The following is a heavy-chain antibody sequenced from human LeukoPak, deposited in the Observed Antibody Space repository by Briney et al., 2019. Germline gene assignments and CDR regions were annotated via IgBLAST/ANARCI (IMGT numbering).Heavy chain of an antibody. CDR3: ARDESGGYYVY. CDR1: GFTSSRHW. Sequence: LAGGSLRLSCAASGFTSSRHWMSCVRQAPGRGLEWVANIKQDGRMKQYADSVRGRFIISRNNAKNSVYLQLSSLTAEDSAVYFCARDESGGYYVYWGQGTLVTVSS. V-gene: IGHV3-7*01. CDR2: IKQDGRMK. D-gene: IGHD2-15*01. J-gene: IGHJ4*02.